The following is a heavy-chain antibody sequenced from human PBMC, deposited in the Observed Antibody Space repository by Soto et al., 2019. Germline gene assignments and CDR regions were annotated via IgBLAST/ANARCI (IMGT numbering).Heavy chain of an antibody. V-gene: IGHV1-18*01. Sequence: EASVKVSCKASGYTFFSYAISWVRQARGQGLEWMGWISGYNGHTNYAQNFQGRLTLTTDPSTSTAYMELRSLRSDDTAVYYCARHHGPMTADNWFDPWGQGTQVTVSS. CDR3: ARHHGPMTADNWFDP. J-gene: IGHJ5*02. D-gene: IGHD3-22*01. CDR2: ISGYNGHT. CDR1: GYTFFSYA.